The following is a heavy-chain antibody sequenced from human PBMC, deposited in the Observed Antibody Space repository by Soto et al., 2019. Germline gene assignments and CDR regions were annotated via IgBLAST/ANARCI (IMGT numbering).Heavy chain of an antibody. J-gene: IGHJ4*02. Sequence: QVQLVESGGGVVQPGRSLRVSCAASGFTFSNYAMHWVRQAPGKGLEWVAVVSYDGNKQFYADSVEGRFTISRDSSKSTLYLHMDNLRDEGTAVYYCARDRVYYYDNSGYYNFDYWGQGTLVTVSS. CDR2: VSYDGNKQ. CDR3: ARDRVYYYDNSGYYNFDY. V-gene: IGHV3-30-3*01. CDR1: GFTFSNYA. D-gene: IGHD3-22*01.